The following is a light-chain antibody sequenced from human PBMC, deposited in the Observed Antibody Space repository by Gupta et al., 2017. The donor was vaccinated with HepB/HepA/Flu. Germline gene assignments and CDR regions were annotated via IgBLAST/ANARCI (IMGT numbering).Light chain of an antibody. Sequence: DILITQPPLSLSVTPRHPASISCKSSESLLDRNGKNYLYWYLQKAGQPPQLLIYEVSNRFSGVPDRFSGSGSGTDFTLKISRVEAEDVGTYYCKQSIQHPKTFGQGTKVEI. CDR3: KQSIQHPKT. J-gene: IGKJ1*01. CDR2: EVS. V-gene: IGKV2D-29*01. CDR1: ESLLDRNGKNY.